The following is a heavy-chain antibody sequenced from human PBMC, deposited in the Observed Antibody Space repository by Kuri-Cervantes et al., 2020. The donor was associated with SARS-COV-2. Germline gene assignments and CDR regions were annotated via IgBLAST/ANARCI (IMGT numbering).Heavy chain of an antibody. J-gene: IGHJ4*02. CDR1: GVSISIYY. CDR3: ARSPKAVVPAALFDY. V-gene: IGHV4-59*12. CDR2: IYYSGST. Sequence: SETLSLTWTVSGVSISIYYCSWIRQPPGKGLEWIGNIYYSGSTNYNPSLKSRVTISVDTSKNQFSLKLSSVTAAETAVYYGARSPKAVVPAALFDYWGQGTLVTVSS. D-gene: IGHD2-2*01.